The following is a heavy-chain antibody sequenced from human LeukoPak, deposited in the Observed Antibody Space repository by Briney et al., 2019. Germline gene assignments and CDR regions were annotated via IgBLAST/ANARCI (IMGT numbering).Heavy chain of an antibody. D-gene: IGHD3-3*01. Sequence: SVKVSCKASGGTFSSYAISWVRQAPGQGLEWMGGIIPIFGTANYAQKFQGRVTITADESTSTAYMELSSLRSEDTAVYYCANIEYYDFWSGIWGWFDPWGQGTLVTVSS. CDR3: ANIEYYDFWSGIWGWFDP. CDR1: GGTFSSYA. V-gene: IGHV1-69*13. CDR2: IIPIFGTA. J-gene: IGHJ5*02.